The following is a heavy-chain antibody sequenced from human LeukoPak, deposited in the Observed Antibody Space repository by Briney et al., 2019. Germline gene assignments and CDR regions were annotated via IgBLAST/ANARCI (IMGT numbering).Heavy chain of an antibody. CDR1: GGSFSGYY. J-gene: IGHJ4*02. Sequence: SETLSLTCAVYGGSFSGYYWSWIRQPPGKGLEWIGEINHSGSTNYNPSLKSRVTISVDTSKNQFSLKLSSVTAADTAVYYCARGLGYCSSTSCSFGYWGQGTLVTVSS. D-gene: IGHD2-2*01. CDR2: INHSGST. V-gene: IGHV4-34*01. CDR3: ARGLGYCSSTSCSFGY.